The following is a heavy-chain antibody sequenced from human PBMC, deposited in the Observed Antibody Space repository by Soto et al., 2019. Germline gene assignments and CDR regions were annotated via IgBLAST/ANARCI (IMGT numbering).Heavy chain of an antibody. V-gene: IGHV1-69*13. CDR1: GGTFSSYA. CDR3: ARALGSGWYGYYYGMDV. Sequence: VKVSCKASGGTFSSYAISWVRQAPGQGLEWMGGIIPIFGTANYAQKFQGRVTITADESTSTAYMELSSLRSEDTAVYYCARALGSGWYGYYYGMDVWGQGTTVTVSS. D-gene: IGHD6-19*01. J-gene: IGHJ6*02. CDR2: IIPIFGTA.